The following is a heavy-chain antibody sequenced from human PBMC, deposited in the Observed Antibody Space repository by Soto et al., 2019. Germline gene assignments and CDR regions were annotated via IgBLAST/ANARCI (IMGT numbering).Heavy chain of an antibody. J-gene: IGHJ4*02. CDR1: GFSLSDYY. D-gene: IGHD6-13*01. Sequence: QVQLVESGGGLVKPGGSLRLSCAASGFSLSDYYMSWIRQAPGKGLEWISNISSSGRTIFYADSGKGRFTISSDNAKNSLFLQMNSLRAEDTVLYFCARNSEHFGSWGLGVLVSVSS. CDR2: ISSSGRTI. V-gene: IGHV3-11*01. CDR3: ARNSEHFGS.